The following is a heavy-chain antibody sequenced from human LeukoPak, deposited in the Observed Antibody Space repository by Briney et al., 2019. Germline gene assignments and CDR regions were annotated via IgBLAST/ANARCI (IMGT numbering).Heavy chain of an antibody. CDR3: ATTARVGAH. Sequence: GGSLRLSCSASGFTFSDFYMSWIRQAPGKGLEWISYISQSGSDINYADSVRGRFTVPRDNAKNSLYLQMNSLRAEDTAVYYCATTARVGAHWGQGTLVTVSS. CDR2: ISQSGSDI. V-gene: IGHV3-11*01. J-gene: IGHJ4*02. D-gene: IGHD4/OR15-4a*01. CDR1: GFTFSDFY.